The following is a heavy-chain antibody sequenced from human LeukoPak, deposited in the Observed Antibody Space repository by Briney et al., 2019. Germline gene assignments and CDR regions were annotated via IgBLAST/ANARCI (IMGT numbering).Heavy chain of an antibody. CDR2: IYTSGST. V-gene: IGHV4-4*07. CDR3: ASPTQDSGSYS. Sequence: SETLSLTCTVSGGSISSYYWSWIRQPAGKGLEWIRRIYTSGSTNYNPSLKSRVTMSVDTSKNQFSLKLSSVTAADTAVYYCASPTQDSGSYSWGQGTLVTVSS. CDR1: GGSISSYY. J-gene: IGHJ5*02. D-gene: IGHD3-10*01.